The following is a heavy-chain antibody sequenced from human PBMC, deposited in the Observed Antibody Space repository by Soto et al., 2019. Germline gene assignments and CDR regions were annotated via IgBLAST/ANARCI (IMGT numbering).Heavy chain of an antibody. CDR3: ARASVIPDYFDY. J-gene: IGHJ4*02. V-gene: IGHV4-31*03. CDR2: IYYSGST. Sequence: SSETLSLTCTVSGGSISSGGYYWSWIRQHPGKGLEWIGYIYYSGSTYYNPSLKSRVTISVDTSKNQFSLKLSSVTAADTAVYYCARASVIPDYFDYWGQGTLVTVSS. CDR1: GGSISSGGYY. D-gene: IGHD2-21*01.